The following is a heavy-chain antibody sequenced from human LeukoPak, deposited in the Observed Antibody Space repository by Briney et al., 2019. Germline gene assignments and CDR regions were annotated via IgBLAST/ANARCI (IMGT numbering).Heavy chain of an antibody. CDR1: GFTFSSYA. V-gene: IGHV3-23*01. CDR3: AKDPRIAVAGNYYFDY. D-gene: IGHD6-19*01. Sequence: GGSLRLSCAASGFTFSSYAMSWVRQAPGKGLEWVSVISGSGGSTYYADSVKGRFTISRDNSKNTLYLQMNSLRAEDTAVCYCAKDPRIAVAGNYYFDYWGQGTLVTVSS. CDR2: ISGSGGST. J-gene: IGHJ4*02.